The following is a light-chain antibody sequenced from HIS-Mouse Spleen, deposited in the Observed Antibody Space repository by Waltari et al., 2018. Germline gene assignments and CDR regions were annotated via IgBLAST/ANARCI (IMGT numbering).Light chain of an antibody. V-gene: IGLV1-51*01. CDR3: GTWESSLGAWV. CDR2: DNN. CDR1: SSNIGSNY. J-gene: IGLJ3*02. Sequence: QSVLTQPPSVSAAPGQKVTISCSGSSSNIGSNYLSWYQQLPGTAPKLLIDDNNKRPSGVPDRLSASESGQSATLGITGRRSGDEADYYCGTWESSLGAWVFGGGTKLTVL.